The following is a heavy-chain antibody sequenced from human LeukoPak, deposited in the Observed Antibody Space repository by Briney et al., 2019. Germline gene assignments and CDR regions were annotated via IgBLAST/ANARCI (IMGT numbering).Heavy chain of an antibody. J-gene: IGHJ3*02. Sequence: GGSLRLSCAASGFTFSSYEMNWVRQAPGKGLEWVSYISSSGSTIYYADSVKGRFTISRDNSKTTLYLQMNSLRAEDTAVYYCAKDKTYYDFWSGHDAFDIWGQGTMVTVSS. D-gene: IGHD3-3*01. V-gene: IGHV3-48*03. CDR3: AKDKTYYDFWSGHDAFDI. CDR1: GFTFSSYE. CDR2: ISSSGSTI.